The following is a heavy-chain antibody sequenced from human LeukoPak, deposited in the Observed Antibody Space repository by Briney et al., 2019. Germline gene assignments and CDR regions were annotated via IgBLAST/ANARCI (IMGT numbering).Heavy chain of an antibody. D-gene: IGHD3-22*01. V-gene: IGHV3-30-3*01. CDR3: ARDRWYYYDSSGS. CDR1: GFTFSSYA. J-gene: IGHJ5*02. Sequence: GGSLRLSCAASGFTFSSYAMHWVRQAPGKGLEWVAVISYDGSNKYYADSVKGRFTISRDNSKNTLYLQMNSLRAEDTAVYYCARDRWYYYDSSGSWGQGTLVTVSS. CDR2: ISYDGSNK.